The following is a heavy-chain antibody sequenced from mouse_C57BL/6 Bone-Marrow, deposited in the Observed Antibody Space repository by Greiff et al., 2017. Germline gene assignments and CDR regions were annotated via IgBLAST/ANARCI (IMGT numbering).Heavy chain of an antibody. J-gene: IGHJ1*03. V-gene: IGHV5-9*01. CDR1: GFTFSSYT. CDR3: SRQVTTVLATKYFDV. CDR2: ISGGGGNP. Sequence: EVQRVESGGGLVKPGGSLKLSCAASGFTFSSYTMSWVRPPPEKRLQWVAAISGGGGNPYYPDSVKGRFTISRDNDKNIRYLQMSSLRSEDTALYYCSRQVTTVLATKYFDVWGTGTTVTVSS. D-gene: IGHD1-1*01.